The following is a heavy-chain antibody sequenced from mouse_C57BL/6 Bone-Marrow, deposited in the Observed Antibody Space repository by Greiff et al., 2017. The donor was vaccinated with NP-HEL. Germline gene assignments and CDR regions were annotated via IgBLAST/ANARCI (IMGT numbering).Heavy chain of an antibody. CDR3: ATPNWDVNY. Sequence: QVQLQQPGAELVKPGASVKLSCTASGYTFTSYWMHWVKQRPGQGLEWIGMIHPNSGSTNYTEKFKSKATLTVDKSSSTASMQLSSLTSEDSAVCYWATPNWDVNYWGQGTTLTVSS. V-gene: IGHV1-64*01. J-gene: IGHJ2*01. CDR1: GYTFTSYW. CDR2: IHPNSGST. D-gene: IGHD4-1*01.